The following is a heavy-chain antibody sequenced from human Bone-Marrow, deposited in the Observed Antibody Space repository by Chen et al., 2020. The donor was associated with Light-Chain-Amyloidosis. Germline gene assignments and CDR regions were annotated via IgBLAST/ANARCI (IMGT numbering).Heavy chain of an antibody. V-gene: IGHV4-39*01. D-gene: IGHD3-3*01. CDR1: GGSISRSRIT. J-gene: IGHJ5*02. CDR2: IYYSGST. CDR3: ARRGFLEWLYWFDP. Sequence: EKGPGLVKPSETLSLTGTVSGGSISRSRITWGAGRQPPGKGLAWIGSIYYSGSTYYNPSLKSRVTISVDTSKNQFSLKLSSVTAADTAVYYCARRGFLEWLYWFDPWGQGTLVTVSS.